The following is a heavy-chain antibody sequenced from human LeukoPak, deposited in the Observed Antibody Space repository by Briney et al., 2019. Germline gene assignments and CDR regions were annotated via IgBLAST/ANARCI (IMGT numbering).Heavy chain of an antibody. CDR3: ARVYSGPEFSGWYDY. V-gene: IGHV3-7*05. CDR2: IKQDGSEK. D-gene: IGHD6-19*01. Sequence: GGSLRLSCAASGFTFSSYWMSWVRQAPGKGLEGVANIKQDGSEKYYVDSVKGRFTISRDNAKNSLYLQMNSLRAEDTAVYYCARVYSGPEFSGWYDYWGQGTLVTVSS. J-gene: IGHJ4*02. CDR1: GFTFSSYW.